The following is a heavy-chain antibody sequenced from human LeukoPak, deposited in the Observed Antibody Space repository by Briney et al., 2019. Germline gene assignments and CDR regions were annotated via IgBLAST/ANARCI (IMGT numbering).Heavy chain of an antibody. CDR2: IFISISYI. J-gene: IGHJ4*02. V-gene: IGHV3-21*01. Sequence: RGSLRLSRAPSRFTFSSYSMNWVRQAPRKRDEWGSSIFISISYIYYADSVRGEFTIPRDNAKNSLYLQSLSLRAEDPAVNDCAGECGGDCYLGGGFDYWGEGTLVTVSS. CDR1: RFTFSSYS. CDR3: AGECGGDCYLGGGFDY. D-gene: IGHD2-21*01.